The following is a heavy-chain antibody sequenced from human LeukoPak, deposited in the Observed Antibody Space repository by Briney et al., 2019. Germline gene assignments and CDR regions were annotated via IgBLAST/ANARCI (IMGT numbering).Heavy chain of an antibody. J-gene: IGHJ4*02. Sequence: GESLRISCKASGYTFTDYYMHWVRQAPGQGLEWMGWINPNSGGTNYAQKFQGRVTMTRDTSISTAYMELSRLTSDDTAVYFCARDGHGGNSFDYWGQGTLVTVSS. CDR3: ARDGHGGNSFDY. D-gene: IGHD4-23*01. CDR2: INPNSGGT. V-gene: IGHV1-2*02. CDR1: GYTFTDYY.